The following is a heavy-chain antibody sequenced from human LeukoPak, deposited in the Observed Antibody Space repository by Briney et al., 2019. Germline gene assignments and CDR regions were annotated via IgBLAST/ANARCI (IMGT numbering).Heavy chain of an antibody. CDR3: ARVIVVVPAAIQEYYFDY. D-gene: IGHD2-2*01. J-gene: IGHJ4*02. V-gene: IGHV1-69*13. Sequence: SVKVSCKASGGTFSSYAISWVRQAPGQGLEWMGGIIPIFGTANHAQKFQGRVTITADESTSTAYMELSSLRSEDTAVYYCARVIVVVPAAIQEYYFDYWGQGTLVTVSS. CDR1: GGTFSSYA. CDR2: IIPIFGTA.